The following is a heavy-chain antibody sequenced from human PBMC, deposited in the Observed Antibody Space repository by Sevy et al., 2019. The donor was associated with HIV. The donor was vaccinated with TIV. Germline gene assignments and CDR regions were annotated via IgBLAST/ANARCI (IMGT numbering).Heavy chain of an antibody. Sequence: GGSLRLSCAASGFTFSDYYMSWIRQAPGKGLEWISYISAGSTYTNYAHSVKGRFTISRDNAKNSLYLQMNSLRGEDTAVYYCARDRRNYGGQYFDYWGQGTLVTVSS. CDR2: ISAGSTYT. D-gene: IGHD4-17*01. CDR3: ARDRRNYGGQYFDY. V-gene: IGHV3-11*06. CDR1: GFTFSDYY. J-gene: IGHJ4*02.